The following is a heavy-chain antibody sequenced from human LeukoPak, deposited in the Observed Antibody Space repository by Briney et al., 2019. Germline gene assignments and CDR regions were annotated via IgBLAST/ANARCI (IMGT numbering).Heavy chain of an antibody. CDR1: GGSISSSSYY. CDR2: IYYSGST. D-gene: IGHD2-15*01. CDR3: ARSGGSWGAFDI. J-gene: IGHJ3*02. Sequence: SETLSLTCTVSGGSISSSSYYWGWIRQPPGKGLEWIGSIYYSGSTYYNPSLKSRVTISVDTSKNQFSLKLSSVTAADTAVYYCARSGGSWGAFDIWGQGTMVTVSS. V-gene: IGHV4-39*07.